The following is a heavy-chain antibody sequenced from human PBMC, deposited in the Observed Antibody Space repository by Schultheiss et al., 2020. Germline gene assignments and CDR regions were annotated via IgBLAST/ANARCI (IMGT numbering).Heavy chain of an antibody. CDR1: GGSISSGGYY. Sequence: SETLSLTCTVSGGSISSGGYYWSWIRQHPGKGLEWIGYIYYSGSTNYNPSLKSRVTISIDTSKNQFSLKLSSVTAADTAVYYCAIYSYGFDYFDYWGQGTLVTVSS. CDR3: AIYSYGFDYFDY. CDR2: IYYSGST. D-gene: IGHD5-18*01. V-gene: IGHV4-61*08. J-gene: IGHJ4*02.